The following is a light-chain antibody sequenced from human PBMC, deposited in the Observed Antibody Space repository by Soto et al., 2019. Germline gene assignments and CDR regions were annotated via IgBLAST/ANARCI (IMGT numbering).Light chain of an antibody. CDR1: QSISTW. J-gene: IGKJ3*01. Sequence: DIPMTQSPATLSASVGDRVTITCRASQSISTWLAWYQQKPGKAPKLLIYWASSLESGVPSRFSGSGSGTEFTLTISSLQPDDFATYYCQHYTTSSGTFGPGTKVDIK. V-gene: IGKV1-5*03. CDR3: QHYTTSSGT. CDR2: WAS.